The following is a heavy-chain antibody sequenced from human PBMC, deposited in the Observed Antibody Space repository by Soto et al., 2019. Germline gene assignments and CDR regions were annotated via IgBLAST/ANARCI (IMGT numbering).Heavy chain of an antibody. D-gene: IGHD3-16*02. CDR1: GFSFSSAW. V-gene: IGHV3-15*07. CDR2: IKSKTDGGTT. Sequence: GGSLRLSCAASGFSFSSAWINWVRQTPEKGLEWVGRIKSKTDGGTTDFAARVKDRFAISRDDSRDMMYMQMNSLKTEDTAVYYCTSHLGELSLPRAFDIWGQGTMVTVSS. CDR3: TSHLGELSLPRAFDI. J-gene: IGHJ3*02.